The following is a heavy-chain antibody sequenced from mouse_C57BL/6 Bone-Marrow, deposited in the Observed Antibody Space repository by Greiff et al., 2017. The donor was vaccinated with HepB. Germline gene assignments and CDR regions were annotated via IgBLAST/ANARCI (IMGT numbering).Heavy chain of an antibody. Sequence: EVHLVESGEGLVKPGGSLKLSCAASGFTFSSYAMSWVRQTPEKRLEWVAYISSGGDYIYYADTVKGRFTISRDNARNTLYLQMSSLKSEDTAMYYCTRDFPITTVVAGAMDYWGQGTSVTVSS. V-gene: IGHV5-9-1*02. CDR3: TRDFPITTVVAGAMDY. J-gene: IGHJ4*01. CDR2: ISSGGDYI. CDR1: GFTFSSYA. D-gene: IGHD1-1*01.